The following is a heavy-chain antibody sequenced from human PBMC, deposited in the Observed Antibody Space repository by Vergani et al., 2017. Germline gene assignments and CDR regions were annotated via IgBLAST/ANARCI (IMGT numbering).Heavy chain of an antibody. CDR2: ISGSGGST. J-gene: IGHJ4*02. CDR1: GFTFSSYV. Sequence: EVQLLESGGGLVQPGGSLRLSCAASGFTFSSYVMSWVRQAPGKGLEWVSAISGSGGSTYYADSVKGRFTISRDNSKNTLYLQMNSLRAEDTAVYYCAKDTAMGGYFDYWGQGTLVTVSS. V-gene: IGHV3-23*01. CDR3: AKDTAMGGYFDY. D-gene: IGHD5-18*01.